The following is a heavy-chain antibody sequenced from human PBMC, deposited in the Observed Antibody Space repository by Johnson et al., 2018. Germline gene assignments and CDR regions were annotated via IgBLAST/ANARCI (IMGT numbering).Heavy chain of an antibody. Sequence: VQLVESGGGLVKPGGSLRLSCTASGFTFSSYSMNWVRQAPGKGLEWVSSISSSSTYIYYADSVKGRFTISRDNAKNSLYLQMNSLRAEDTAVYYCARDRGYYYGMDVWGQGTTVTVSS. CDR2: ISSSSTYI. V-gene: IGHV3-21*01. CDR3: ARDRGYYYGMDV. J-gene: IGHJ6*02. CDR1: GFTFSSYS.